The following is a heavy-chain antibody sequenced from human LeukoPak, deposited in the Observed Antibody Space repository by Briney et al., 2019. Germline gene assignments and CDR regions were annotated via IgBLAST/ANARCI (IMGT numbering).Heavy chain of an antibody. Sequence: GGSLRLSCAASGFAFSRSSMNWVRQAPGKGLEWVSSISGGGTYILYADSVKGRFTISRDDAKNSLYLQMNSLRAEDTAVYYCAKDLEGELFNYWGQGTLVTVSS. V-gene: IGHV3-21*01. CDR1: GFAFSRSS. D-gene: IGHD3-10*01. CDR3: AKDLEGELFNY. CDR2: ISGGGTYI. J-gene: IGHJ4*02.